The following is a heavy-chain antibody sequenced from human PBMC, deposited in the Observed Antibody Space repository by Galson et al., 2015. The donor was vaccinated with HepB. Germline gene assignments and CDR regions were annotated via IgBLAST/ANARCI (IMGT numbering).Heavy chain of an antibody. Sequence: SLRLSCAASGFTFSSYAMHWVRQAPGKGLEWVAVISYDGSNKYYADSVKGRFTISRDNSKNTLYLQMNSLRAEDTAVYYCARGGKQLVLDYWGQGTLVTVSS. V-gene: IGHV3-30-3*01. CDR2: ISYDGSNK. CDR3: ARGGKQLVLDY. D-gene: IGHD6-6*01. J-gene: IGHJ4*02. CDR1: GFTFSSYA.